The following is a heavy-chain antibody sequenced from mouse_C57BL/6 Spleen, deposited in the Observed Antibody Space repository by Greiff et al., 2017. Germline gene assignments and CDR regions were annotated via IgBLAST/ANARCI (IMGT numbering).Heavy chain of an antibody. CDR1: GFTFSSYG. CDR2: ISSGGSYT. Sequence: EVKLVESGGDLVKPGGSLKLSCAASGFTFSSYGMSWVRQTPDKRLEWVATISSGGSYTYYPDSVKGRFTISRDNAKNTLYLQMSSLKSEDTAMYYCARLSTMVTTGAMDYWGQGTSVTVSS. D-gene: IGHD2-2*01. CDR3: ARLSTMVTTGAMDY. J-gene: IGHJ4*01. V-gene: IGHV5-6*01.